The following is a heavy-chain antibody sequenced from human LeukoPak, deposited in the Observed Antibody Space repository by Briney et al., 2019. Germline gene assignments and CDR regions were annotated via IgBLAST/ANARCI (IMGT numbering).Heavy chain of an antibody. Sequence: ASVKLSCKTYGYTFTNYDINWVRQATGQGLEWMGWMNPNSGNTGYAQKFQGRVTMTRNTSISTAYMELSSLRSEDTAVYYCARGLEYGSGIWGKGTTVTISS. CDR1: GYTFTNYD. CDR3: ARGLEYGSGI. J-gene: IGHJ6*04. V-gene: IGHV1-8*02. CDR2: MNPNSGNT. D-gene: IGHD3-10*01.